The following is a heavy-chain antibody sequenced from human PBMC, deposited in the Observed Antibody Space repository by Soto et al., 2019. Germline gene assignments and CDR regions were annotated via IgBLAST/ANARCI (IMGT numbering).Heavy chain of an antibody. Sequence: GGSLRLSCAASGFTFSSYAMHWVRQAPGKGLEYVSAISSNGGSTYYANSVKGRFTISRDNSKNTLYLQMGSLRAEDMAVYYCARDRKQTSYGDYGGYYYYYMDVWGKGTTVTVSS. V-gene: IGHV3-64*01. CDR3: ARDRKQTSYGDYGGYYYYYMDV. J-gene: IGHJ6*03. CDR1: GFTFSSYA. CDR2: ISSNGGST. D-gene: IGHD4-17*01.